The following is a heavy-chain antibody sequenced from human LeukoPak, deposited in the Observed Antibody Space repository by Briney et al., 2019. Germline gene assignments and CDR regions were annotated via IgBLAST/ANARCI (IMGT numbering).Heavy chain of an antibody. J-gene: IGHJ4*02. D-gene: IGHD3-10*02. V-gene: IGHV3-21*01. CDR1: GFTFSSYS. Sequence: GGSLRLSCAASGFTFSSYSMNWVRQAPGKGLGWVSSISSSSSYIYYADSVKGRFTISRDNAKNSLYLQMNSLRAEDTAVYDCARVCEDEREETCNFDYWGQGTLVTVSS. CDR3: ARVCEDEREETCNFDY. CDR2: ISSSSSYI.